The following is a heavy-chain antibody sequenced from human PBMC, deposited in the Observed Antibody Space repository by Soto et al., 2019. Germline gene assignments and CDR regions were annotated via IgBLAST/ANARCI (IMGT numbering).Heavy chain of an antibody. J-gene: IGHJ4*02. CDR2: IYSSGSP. CDR1: GGSISSGGYY. V-gene: IGHV4-31*03. D-gene: IGHD5-18*01. CDR3: ARECMDTAMGFDY. Sequence: QVQLQESGPGLVKPSQTLSLTCTVSGGSISSGGYYWSWIRQHPGKGLAWIGYIYSSGSPYYDLSLKRRVTVSVDTSKNQFSLMLSSVTAADTAVYYCARECMDTAMGFDYWGQGTLVTVSS.